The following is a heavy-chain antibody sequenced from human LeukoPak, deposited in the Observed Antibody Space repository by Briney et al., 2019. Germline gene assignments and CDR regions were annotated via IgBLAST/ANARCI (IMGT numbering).Heavy chain of an antibody. CDR3: ARVVLGIYYYYMDV. V-gene: IGHV1-8*01. Sequence: ASVKVSCKASGYTFTSYDINWVRQATGQGLEWMGWMNPNSGNTGYAQKFQGRVTMTRNTSISTAYMEQSSLRSEGTAVYYCARVVLGIYYYYMDVWGKGTTVTVSS. CDR1: GYTFTSYD. CDR2: MNPNSGNT. J-gene: IGHJ6*03. D-gene: IGHD2-15*01.